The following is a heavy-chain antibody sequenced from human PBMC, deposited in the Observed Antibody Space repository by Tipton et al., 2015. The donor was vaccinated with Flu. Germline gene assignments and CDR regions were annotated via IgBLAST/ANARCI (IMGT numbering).Heavy chain of an antibody. CDR1: GFTFSRYA. Sequence: SLRLSCAASGFTFSRYAMRWVRQAPGKGLEWVSAISGSAGSTYYADSVKGRFTISRDNSKNTLYLQMNSLRAEDTAVYYCAKGQGGISYGMDVGGQGTPVPVSS. J-gene: IGHJ6*02. D-gene: IGHD3-16*01. CDR3: AKGQGGISYGMDV. CDR2: ISGSAGST. V-gene: IGHV3-23*01.